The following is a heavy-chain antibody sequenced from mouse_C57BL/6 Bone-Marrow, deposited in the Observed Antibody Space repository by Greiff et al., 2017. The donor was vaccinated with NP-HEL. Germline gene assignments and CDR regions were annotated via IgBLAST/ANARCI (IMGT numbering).Heavy chain of an antibody. J-gene: IGHJ4*01. CDR2: IWSGGST. CDR3: ARWMIRRRGVYYYAMDY. Sequence: QVQLQQSGPGLVQPSQSLSITCTVSGFSLTSYGVHWVRQSPGKGLEWLGVIWSGGSTDYNAACISRLSISKDNSKSQVFFKMNSLQADDTAIYYCARWMIRRRGVYYYAMDYWGQGTSVTVSS. V-gene: IGHV2-2*01. CDR1: GFSLTSYG. D-gene: IGHD2-4*01.